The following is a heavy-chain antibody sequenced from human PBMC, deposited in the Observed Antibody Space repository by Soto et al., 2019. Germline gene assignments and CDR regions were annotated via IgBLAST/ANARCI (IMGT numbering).Heavy chain of an antibody. CDR2: INVDNGKT. J-gene: IGHJ4*02. CDR1: GYTFSSYA. V-gene: IGHV1-3*01. D-gene: IGHD5-12*01. CDR3: ARGRDGYNPGNY. Sequence: QVQLVQSGAEGKKPGASVKVSCKASGYTFSSYAMHWVRQVPGQRLEWMGWINVDNGKTKYSQKFQDRVTITRVTAASTAYMELSGLRSEDTAVYYCARGRDGYNPGNYWGQGTLVTVSS.